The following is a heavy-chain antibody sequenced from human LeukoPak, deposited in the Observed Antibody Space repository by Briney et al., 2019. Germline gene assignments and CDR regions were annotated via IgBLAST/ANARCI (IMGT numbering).Heavy chain of an antibody. D-gene: IGHD4-23*01. V-gene: IGHV3-30*04. Sequence: GGSLRLSCAASGFTFSSYAMHWVRQAPGKGLEWVAFIRYDGSNKYYADSVKGRFTISRDNSKNTLYLQMNSLRAEDTAVYYCARFVYGGKVGYFDYWGQGTLVTVSS. CDR3: ARFVYGGKVGYFDY. CDR1: GFTFSSYA. CDR2: IRYDGSNK. J-gene: IGHJ4*02.